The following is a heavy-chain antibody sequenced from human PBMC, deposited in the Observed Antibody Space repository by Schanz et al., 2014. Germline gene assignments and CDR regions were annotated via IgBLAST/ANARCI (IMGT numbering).Heavy chain of an antibody. J-gene: IGHJ4*02. CDR3: ARGNCRRKINFDY. CDR2: ISSGSSYA. CDR1: GFTFRDYY. Sequence: QVQLVESGGGLVKPGGSLRLSCAASGFTFRDYYMSWIRQAPGKGLEWVSDISSGSSYANYADSVKGRFTISRDNAKNSLYLQRNSLRAEDTAVYYCARGNCRRKINFDYWGRGTLVTVSS. V-gene: IGHV3-11*06. D-gene: IGHD2-21*01.